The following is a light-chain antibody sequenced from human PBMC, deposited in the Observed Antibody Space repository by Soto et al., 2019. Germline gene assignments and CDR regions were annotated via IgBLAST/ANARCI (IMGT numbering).Light chain of an antibody. CDR2: DAS. CDR1: QDINNY. Sequence: DIQMTRSPSSLCASVGDRVTITCQASQDINNYLNWYQHKPGKAPKLLIYDASNLETGVPSRFSGSGSGTDFTFTISSLQPEDIATYYCQQYGNLLWTFGQGTKVEIK. V-gene: IGKV1-33*01. CDR3: QQYGNLLWT. J-gene: IGKJ1*01.